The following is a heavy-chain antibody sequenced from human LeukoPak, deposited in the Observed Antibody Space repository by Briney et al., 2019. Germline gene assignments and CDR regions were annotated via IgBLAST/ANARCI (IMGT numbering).Heavy chain of an antibody. CDR2: ISGSGGST. D-gene: IGHD4-17*01. Sequence: GGSLRLSCAASGFTFSSYAMSWVRQAPGKGLEWVSAISGSGGSTYYADSVKGRFTISRDNSKNTLYLQMNSLRAEDTAVYYCALGSDYGDYFDYWGQGTLVTVSS. J-gene: IGHJ4*02. CDR1: GFTFSSYA. CDR3: ALGSDYGDYFDY. V-gene: IGHV3-23*01.